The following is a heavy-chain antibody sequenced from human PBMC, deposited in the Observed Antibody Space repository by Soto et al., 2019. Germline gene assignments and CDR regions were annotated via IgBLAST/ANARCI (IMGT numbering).Heavy chain of an antibody. CDR1: GGSFSGYY. D-gene: IGHD3-16*01. CDR2: INHSGNT. Sequence: SETLSLTCAVYGGSFSGYYYWTWIRQPPGKGLEWIGEINHSGNTNYVPSLKSRVTISIDTSKNQFSLKLSSVTAADTAVYYCARAKYYDYIWGSSISYPFDYWGQGALVTVS. V-gene: IGHV4-34*01. CDR3: ARAKYYDYIWGSSISYPFDY. J-gene: IGHJ4*02.